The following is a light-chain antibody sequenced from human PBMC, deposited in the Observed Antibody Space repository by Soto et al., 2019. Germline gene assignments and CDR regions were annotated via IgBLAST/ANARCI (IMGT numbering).Light chain of an antibody. J-gene: IGKJ1*01. CDR3: QQYGSSLNWT. V-gene: IGKV3-20*01. CDR1: QNVGTRF. Sequence: EIVLTQSPGTLSLSPGERATLSGRASQNVGTRFLAWYQQKPGQAPRLLIYGASSRATGIPDRFSGSGSGTDFALTISRLEPEYFSVYYGQQYGSSLNWTFGQGTKVDIK. CDR2: GAS.